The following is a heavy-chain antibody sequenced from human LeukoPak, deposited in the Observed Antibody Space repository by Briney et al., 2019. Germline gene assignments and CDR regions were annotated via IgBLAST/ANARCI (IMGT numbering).Heavy chain of an antibody. J-gene: IGHJ3*02. CDR1: GFTFSIYG. Sequence: GGSLRLSCAASGFTFSIYGMNWVRQAPGKGLEWVSYITSSGGSTIYYADFVKGRFTISRDNTKNSLYLQINSLRAEDTAAYYCARGAYSRGTTCYSLYAFDIWGQGTMVTVSS. V-gene: IGHV3-48*03. CDR2: ITSSGGSTI. CDR3: ARGAYSRGTTCYSLYAFDI. D-gene: IGHD2-2*01.